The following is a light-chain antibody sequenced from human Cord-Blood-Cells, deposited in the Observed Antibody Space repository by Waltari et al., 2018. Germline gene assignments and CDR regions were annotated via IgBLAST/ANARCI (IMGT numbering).Light chain of an antibody. CDR3: SSYTSSSTVV. Sequence: QSALTQPASVSGSPGQSITISCTGTSSDVGGYNYVSWYQQHPGKAPKLMIYDVSKRPSGVSHLFSGSKSGNTASLTISGLQAEDEADYYCSSYTSSSTVVFGGGTKLTVL. CDR1: SSDVGGYNY. V-gene: IGLV2-14*01. J-gene: IGLJ2*01. CDR2: DVS.